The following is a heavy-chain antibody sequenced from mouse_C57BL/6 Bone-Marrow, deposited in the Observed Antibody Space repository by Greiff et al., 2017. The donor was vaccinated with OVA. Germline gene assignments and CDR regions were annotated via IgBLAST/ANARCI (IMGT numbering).Heavy chain of an antibody. CDR2: IYPRSGNT. Sequence: VQLQQSGAELARPGASVKLSCKASGYTFPSSGISWVKQRTGQGLEWIGEIYPRSGNTYYNEKFKGKATLTADKSSSTAYMELRSLTSEDSAVYFCVIYYGNYDDYWGQGTTLTVSS. J-gene: IGHJ2*01. D-gene: IGHD2-1*01. CDR1: GYTFPSSG. CDR3: VIYYGNYDDY. V-gene: IGHV1-81*01.